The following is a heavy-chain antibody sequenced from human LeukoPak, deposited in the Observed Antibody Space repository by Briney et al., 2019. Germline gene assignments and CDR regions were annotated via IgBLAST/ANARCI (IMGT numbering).Heavy chain of an antibody. D-gene: IGHD3-22*01. Sequence: ASETLSLTCTVSGGSISSGGYYWSWIRQHPGKGLEWIGYIYYSGSTYYNPSLKSRVTISVDTSKNQFSLKLSSVTAADTAVYYCARDQFLFHYYDSSGYVRWFDPWGQGTLVTVSS. J-gene: IGHJ5*02. V-gene: IGHV4-31*03. CDR2: IYYSGST. CDR1: GGSISSGGYY. CDR3: ARDQFLFHYYDSSGYVRWFDP.